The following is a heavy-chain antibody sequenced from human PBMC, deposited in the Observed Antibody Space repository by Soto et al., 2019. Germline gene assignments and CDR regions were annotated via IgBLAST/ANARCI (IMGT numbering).Heavy chain of an antibody. CDR2: IIPIFGTA. CDR3: ASGDTMLVVVNIRPSYYYYGMDV. J-gene: IGHJ6*02. V-gene: IGHV1-69*01. CDR1: GGPFISYA. Sequence: SVKVACKASGGPFISYAISWVRQSPGQGLEWMGGIIPIFGTANYAQKFQGRVTITADESTSTAYMELSSLRSEDTAVYYCASGDTMLVVVNIRPSYYYYGMDVWGQRTTVTVSS. D-gene: IGHD3-22*01.